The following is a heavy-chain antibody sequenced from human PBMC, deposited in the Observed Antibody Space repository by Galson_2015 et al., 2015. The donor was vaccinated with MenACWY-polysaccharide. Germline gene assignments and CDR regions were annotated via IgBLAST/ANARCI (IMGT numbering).Heavy chain of an antibody. CDR2: ISGSGDST. D-gene: IGHD6-19*01. CDR1: GFIFSSNA. Sequence: SLRLSCAASGFIFSSNAMSWVRQAPGKGLEWVSAISGSGDSTRYADFVEGRFTISRDASKNTLYLQMSNLRAEDTALYYCAISRGFSSGWKYFAYWGQGTPVTVSS. J-gene: IGHJ4*02. CDR3: AISRGFSSGWKYFAY. V-gene: IGHV3-23*01.